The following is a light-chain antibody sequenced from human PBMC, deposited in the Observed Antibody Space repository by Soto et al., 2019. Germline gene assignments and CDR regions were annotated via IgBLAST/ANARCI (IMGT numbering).Light chain of an antibody. J-gene: IGKJ1*01. V-gene: IGKV3-15*01. CDR1: QSVGSN. Sequence: EIVMTQSPATLSVSPGERATLSCRSSQSVGSNLAWYQQKPGQAPRLLIYGASTRATGIPARFSGSGSGTEFTLTISSLQSEDFTIYFCQQYNNWTPDRTFVQGTKVEIK. CDR2: GAS. CDR3: QQYNNWTPDRT.